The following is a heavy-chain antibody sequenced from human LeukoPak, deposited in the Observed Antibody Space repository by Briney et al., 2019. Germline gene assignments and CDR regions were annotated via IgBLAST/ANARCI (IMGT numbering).Heavy chain of an antibody. V-gene: IGHV4-59*08. J-gene: IGHJ6*02. CDR1: GGSISNYF. CDR3: ARLSSTLYYGMDV. CDR2: ISYNGYT. Sequence: SEPLSLTCTVSGGSISNYFWSWVRQPPGKGLEWIGYISYNGYTNYNPSLKSRVTMSVDTSENQFSLRLNSVTAADTAVYYCARLSSTLYYGMDVWGQGTAVTVSS. D-gene: IGHD6-6*01.